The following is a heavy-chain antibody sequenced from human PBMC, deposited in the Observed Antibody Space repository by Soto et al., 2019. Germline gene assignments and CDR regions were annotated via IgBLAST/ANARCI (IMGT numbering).Heavy chain of an antibody. CDR1: GYSVASTSAA. J-gene: IGHJ4*02. CDR2: TYYRSKWYN. CDR3: ASDFWSGYSGPYYFDY. D-gene: IGHD3-3*01. V-gene: IGHV6-1*01. Sequence: XQTLSLTYDISGYSVASTSAAWNLMRQSPSRGLEWLGRTYYRSKWYNDYAVSVKSRITINPDTSKNQFSLQLNSVTPEDTAVYYCASDFWSGYSGPYYFDYWGQGTLVTVSS.